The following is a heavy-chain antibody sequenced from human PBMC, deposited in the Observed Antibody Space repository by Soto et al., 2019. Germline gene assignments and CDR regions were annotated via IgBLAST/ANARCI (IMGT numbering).Heavy chain of an antibody. CDR3: ARVDVTGRLNYYYYGMDV. D-gene: IGHD2-21*02. V-gene: IGHV1-69*06. J-gene: IGHJ6*02. CDR2: IIPIFGTP. CDR1: GGTFSSNV. Sequence: SVQVSCKTSGGTFSSNVITWVRQAPGQGLEWMGGIIPIFGTPNYAQIFQGRVTITADTSTSTAYMELSSLTSEDTAVYYCARVDVTGRLNYYYYGMDVWGQGTTVTVSS.